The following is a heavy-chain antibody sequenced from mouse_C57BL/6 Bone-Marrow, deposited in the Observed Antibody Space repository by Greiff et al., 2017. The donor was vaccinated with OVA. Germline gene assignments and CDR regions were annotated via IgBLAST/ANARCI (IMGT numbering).Heavy chain of an antibody. CDR3: ARLPDGYYGAMDY. CDR1: EYAFPSHD. Sequence: EVQRVESGGGLVQPGESLKLSCESNEYAFPSHDMSWVRKTPEKRLALVAAINSDGGSTYYPDTMERRFIISRDNTKKTLYLQMSSLRSEDTALYYCARLPDGYYGAMDYWGQGTSVTVSS. V-gene: IGHV5-2*01. CDR2: INSDGGST. D-gene: IGHD2-3*01. J-gene: IGHJ4*01.